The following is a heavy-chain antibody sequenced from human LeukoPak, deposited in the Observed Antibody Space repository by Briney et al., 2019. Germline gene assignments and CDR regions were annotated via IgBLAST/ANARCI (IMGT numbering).Heavy chain of an antibody. D-gene: IGHD6-6*01. Sequence: AASVKVSCKASGGTFSSYAISWVRQAPGQGLEWMGGIIPIFGTANYAQKFQGRVTITADKSTSTAYMELSSLRSEDTAVYYCARVLGNGYSSSFFHYWGQGTLVTVSS. J-gene: IGHJ4*02. V-gene: IGHV1-69*06. CDR2: IIPIFGTA. CDR3: ARVLGNGYSSSFFHY. CDR1: GGTFSSYA.